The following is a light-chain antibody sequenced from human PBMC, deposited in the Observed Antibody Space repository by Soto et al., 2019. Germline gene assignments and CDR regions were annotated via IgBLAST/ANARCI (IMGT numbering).Light chain of an antibody. CDR2: DVS. V-gene: IGLV2-14*01. J-gene: IGLJ1*01. CDR1: SSDVGGYNY. Sequence: QSVLTQPASVSGSPGQSITISCTGTSSDVGGYNYVSWYQQYPGKAPKLMIYDVSNRPSGVSDRFSGSQSGNTASLTISGLQAEDEADYYCSSYTNSNTLVFGTGTQLTVL. CDR3: SSYTNSNTLV.